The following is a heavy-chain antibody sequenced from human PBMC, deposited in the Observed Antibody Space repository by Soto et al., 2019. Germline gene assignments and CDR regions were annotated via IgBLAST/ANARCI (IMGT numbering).Heavy chain of an antibody. CDR3: ARHILSGARGYSYGQKPPKPYYFDY. V-gene: IGHV4-39*01. CDR2: IYYSGST. CDR1: GGSISSSSYY. J-gene: IGHJ4*02. D-gene: IGHD5-18*01. Sequence: SETLSLTCTVSGGSISSSSYYWGWIRQPPGKGLEWIGSIYYSGSTYYNPSLKSRVTISVDTSKNQFSLKLSSVTAADTAVYYCARHILSGARGYSYGQKPPKPYYFDYWGQGTLVTVSS.